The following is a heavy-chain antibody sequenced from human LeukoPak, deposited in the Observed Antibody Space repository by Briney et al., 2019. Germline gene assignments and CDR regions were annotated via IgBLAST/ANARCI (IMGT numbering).Heavy chain of an antibody. Sequence: ASVKVSCAASGYTFCRDALHWVRQAPGQGLEWMGWISPYNGNTNYAQKFQGRVTMTTYTSTNTAYMELRILITDDTAVYYCAYSCERYVTALYDIEDWGQGTLVTVSS. V-gene: IGHV1-18*01. J-gene: IGHJ4*02. CDR1: GYTFCRDA. CDR2: ISPYNGNT. D-gene: IGHD6-19*01. CDR3: AYSCERYVTALYDIED.